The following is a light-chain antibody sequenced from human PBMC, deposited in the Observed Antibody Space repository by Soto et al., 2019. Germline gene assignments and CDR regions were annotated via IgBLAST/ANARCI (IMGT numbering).Light chain of an antibody. J-gene: IGLJ2*01. CDR2: DVN. V-gene: IGLV2-14*03. CDR3: SSYTSTSNVV. Sequence: QSALTQPVSVSGSPGQSITISCTGTISDVGGYNFVSWYQQHPGNAPKLIIYDVNNRPSGVSSRFAGSKSGNTASLTISGLQDEDEADYHCSSYTSTSNVVFGGGTKLTVL. CDR1: ISDVGGYNF.